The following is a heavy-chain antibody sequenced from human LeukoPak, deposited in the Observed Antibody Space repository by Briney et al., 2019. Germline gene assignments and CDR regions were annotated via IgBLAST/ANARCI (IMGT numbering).Heavy chain of an antibody. Sequence: PGGSLRLSCAASGFTFSSYGMHWVRQAPGKGLEWVAFIRYDGSNKYYADSVKGRFTISRDNSKNTLYLQMNSLRAEDTAVYYCARDTGWYGSPYDYWGQGTLVTVSS. D-gene: IGHD6-19*01. CDR2: IRYDGSNK. CDR3: ARDTGWYGSPYDY. J-gene: IGHJ4*02. CDR1: GFTFSSYG. V-gene: IGHV3-30*02.